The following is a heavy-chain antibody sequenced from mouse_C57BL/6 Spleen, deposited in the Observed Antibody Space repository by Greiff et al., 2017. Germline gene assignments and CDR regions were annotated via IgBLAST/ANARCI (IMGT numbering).Heavy chain of an antibody. CDR3: AGLGKEGAMDY. Sequence: QVQLQQPGAELVKPGASVKLSCKASGYTFTSYWMHWVKQRPGRGLEWIGRIDPTSGGTKYTEQFKSKDTLTVDKPSSTAYMQRSSLTSEVSAVYYGAGLGKEGAMDYWGQGTSVTVSS. J-gene: IGHJ4*01. CDR2: IDPTSGGT. V-gene: IGHV1-72*01. CDR1: GYTFTSYW. D-gene: IGHD3-3*01.